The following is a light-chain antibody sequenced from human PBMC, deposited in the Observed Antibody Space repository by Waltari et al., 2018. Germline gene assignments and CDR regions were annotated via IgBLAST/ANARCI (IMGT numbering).Light chain of an antibody. CDR2: GKN. Sequence: SSELTQDPALSAALGQTVTITCQGHSLAAFSANRYQQKPGQAPILVIYGKNNRPSGIPDRFSGSNSGNSASLTITGAQAEDEAAYYCNSRDTSGDHVVFGGGTKLTVL. V-gene: IGLV3-19*01. CDR3: NSRDTSGDHVV. CDR1: SLAAFS. J-gene: IGLJ2*01.